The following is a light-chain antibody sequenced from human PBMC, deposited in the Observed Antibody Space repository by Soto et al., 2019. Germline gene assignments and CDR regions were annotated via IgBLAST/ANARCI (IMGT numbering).Light chain of an antibody. CDR1: QTISSW. J-gene: IGKJ1*01. V-gene: IGKV1-5*03. Sequence: DIQMTQSPSTLSGSVGDRVTITCRASQTISSWLAWYQQKPGKAPKLLIYKASTLKSGVPSRFSGSGSGTGFTLTISSLQPDDFATDYCQHYNCYSEAFGQGTKVALK. CDR2: KAS. CDR3: QHYNCYSEA.